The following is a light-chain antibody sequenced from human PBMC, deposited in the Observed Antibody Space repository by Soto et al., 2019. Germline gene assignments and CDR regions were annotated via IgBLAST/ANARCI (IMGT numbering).Light chain of an antibody. J-gene: IGLJ1*01. CDR2: DVT. Sequence: QSALTQPASVSGSPGQSITISCTGSNDDIGDYNYVSWYQQHPGKAPKLMIYDVTNRPSGVSDRFSGSKSGNTASLTISGLQAEDESDYYCDSYTSSRAYVFGIGTKVTVL. V-gene: IGLV2-14*03. CDR3: DSYTSSRAYV. CDR1: NDDIGDYNY.